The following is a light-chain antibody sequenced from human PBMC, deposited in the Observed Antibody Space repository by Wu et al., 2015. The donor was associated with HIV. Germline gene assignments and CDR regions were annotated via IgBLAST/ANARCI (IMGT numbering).Light chain of an antibody. CDR1: HDISKY. J-gene: IGKJ4*01. CDR2: DAA. CDR3: QQYDNLPLT. Sequence: DTQMTQSPSPLSASVGDRVTITCQASHDISKYLNWYQQKPGEAPKLLIYDAANLETGVPSRFSGSGSGTDFTLTISSLQPEDIATYYCQQYDNLPLTFGGGPRWRSN. V-gene: IGKV1-33*01.